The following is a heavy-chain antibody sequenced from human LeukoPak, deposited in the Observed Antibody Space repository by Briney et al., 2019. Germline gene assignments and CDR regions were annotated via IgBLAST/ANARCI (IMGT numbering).Heavy chain of an antibody. D-gene: IGHD6-13*01. CDR1: GFTFSGYG. V-gene: IGHV3-33*01. CDR3: AREQWAADDALDI. CDR2: IWYDGSNE. J-gene: IGHJ3*02. Sequence: GGSLRLSCAASGFTFSGYGMHWVRQAPGKGLEWGAVIWYDGSNEYYADSVKGRFTISRDNAKNTLYLQMNSLRVEDTAVYYCAREQWAADDALDIWGQGTMVTVSS.